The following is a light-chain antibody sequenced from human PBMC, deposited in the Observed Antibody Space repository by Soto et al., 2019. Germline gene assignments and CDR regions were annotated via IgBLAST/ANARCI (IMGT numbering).Light chain of an antibody. J-gene: IGKJ1*01. Sequence: DIQMTQSPSSLSASVGDRVTATCRTSQRISNSLNWYQQKPGQAPKLLIYTASSLHTGVPSRFTGSGSGTEFTLTISSLQPEDFAVYYCQQYNNWWTFGQGTKV. CDR3: QQYNNWWT. CDR2: TAS. CDR1: QRISNS. V-gene: IGKV1-39*01.